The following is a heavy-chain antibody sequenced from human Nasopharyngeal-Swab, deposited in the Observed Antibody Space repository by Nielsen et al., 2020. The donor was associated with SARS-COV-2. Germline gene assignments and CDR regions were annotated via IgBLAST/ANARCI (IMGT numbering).Heavy chain of an antibody. J-gene: IGHJ4*02. V-gene: IGHV3-15*01. CDR3: TTETIRFLELLLFDY. D-gene: IGHD3-3*01. CDR2: IKSKTDGGTI. Sequence: GESLKISCAASGFTFSNAWMSWVRQAPGKGLEWVGRIKSKTDGGTIDYAAPVKGRFTISRDDSKNTLYLRMNSLKTEDTAVYYCTTETIRFLELLLFDYWGQGTLVTVSS. CDR1: GFTFSNAW.